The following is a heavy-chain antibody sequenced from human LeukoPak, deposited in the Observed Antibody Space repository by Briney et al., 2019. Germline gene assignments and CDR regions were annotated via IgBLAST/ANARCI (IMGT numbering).Heavy chain of an antibody. J-gene: IGHJ4*02. CDR1: GYTFTGYY. Sequence: LVASVKLTCKASGYTFTGYYVHWVRKPPGPGNGWMGWINPNSGVTNNHQQFHGSVTMIRDTSFNKPYIEMLSLGSDATASVYCAREDNNGGFYWGQGTLVTVSS. CDR3: AREDNNGGFY. CDR2: INPNSGVT. V-gene: IGHV1-2*03. D-gene: IGHD3-10*01.